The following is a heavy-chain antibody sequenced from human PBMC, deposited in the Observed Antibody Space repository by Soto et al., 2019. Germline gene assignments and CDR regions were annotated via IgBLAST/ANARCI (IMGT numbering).Heavy chain of an antibody. CDR3: ARELFGRSVWFDP. V-gene: IGHV4-59*01. CDR2: IYYSGST. CDR1: GGSISSYY. J-gene: IGHJ5*02. D-gene: IGHD3-10*01. Sequence: PSETLSLTCTVSGGSISSYYWSWIRQPPGKGLKWIGYIYYSGSTNYNPSLKSRVTISVDTSKNQFSLKLSSVTAADTAVYYCARELFGRSVWFDPWGQGTLVTVSS.